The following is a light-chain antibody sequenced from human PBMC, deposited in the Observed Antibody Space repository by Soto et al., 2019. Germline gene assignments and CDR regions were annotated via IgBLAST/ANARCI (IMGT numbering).Light chain of an antibody. CDR1: SSDVGSYNL. CDR2: EGG. J-gene: IGLJ3*02. V-gene: IGLV2-23*01. Sequence: QSALTQPAPVSGSPGQSITISCTGTSSDVGSYNLVSWYQQHPGKAPKLMIYEGGKRPSGVSDRFSGSKSGNTASLTISGLQAEDEADYYCCTYAGGTTWVFGGGTKLTVL. CDR3: CTYAGGTTWV.